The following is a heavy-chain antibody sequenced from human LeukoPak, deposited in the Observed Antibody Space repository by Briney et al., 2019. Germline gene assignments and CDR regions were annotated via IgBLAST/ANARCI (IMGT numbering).Heavy chain of an antibody. J-gene: IGHJ3*02. Sequence: SETLSLTCTVSGVSISSSNSYWGWIRQPPGKGLEWIGSIYYSGNTYYNASLKSQVSISIDTSKNQFSLRLTSVTAADTAVYYCARESIFLEPGDAFDIWGQGTMVTVSS. CDR1: GVSISSSNSY. D-gene: IGHD3-3*01. CDR3: ARESIFLEPGDAFDI. CDR2: IYYSGNT. V-gene: IGHV4-39*02.